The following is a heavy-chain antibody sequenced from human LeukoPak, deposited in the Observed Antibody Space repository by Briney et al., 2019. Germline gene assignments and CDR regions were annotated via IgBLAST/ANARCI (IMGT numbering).Heavy chain of an antibody. V-gene: IGHV3-30*03. Sequence: GGSLRLSCAASGFTVSSNYMSWVRQAPGKGLEWVAVVSYAGSNKYYADSVKGRFTISRDKSKNTLYLQMNSLRPDDTAVYYCARAAGMDVWGQGTTVTVSS. CDR1: GFTVSSNY. CDR2: VSYAGSNK. J-gene: IGHJ6*02. CDR3: ARAAGMDV.